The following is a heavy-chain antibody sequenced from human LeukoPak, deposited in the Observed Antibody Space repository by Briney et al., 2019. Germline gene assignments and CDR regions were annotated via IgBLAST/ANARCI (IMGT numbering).Heavy chain of an antibody. CDR2: ISGSGGST. CDR1: GFTFSSYA. Sequence: GGSLRLSCAASGFTFSSYAMTWVRQAPGKGLEWVSAISGSGGSTYYADSVKGRFTISRDNSKNTLYLQMNSLRAEDTAVYYCAKAPYYYYYMDVWGKGTTVTVSS. V-gene: IGHV3-23*01. CDR3: AKAPYYYYYMDV. J-gene: IGHJ6*03.